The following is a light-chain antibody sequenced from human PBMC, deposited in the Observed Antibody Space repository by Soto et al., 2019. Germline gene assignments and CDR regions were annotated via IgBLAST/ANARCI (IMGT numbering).Light chain of an antibody. V-gene: IGKV3-15*01. J-gene: IGKJ4*01. CDR2: GAS. CDR3: QQFNIWRPPLT. CDR1: QSVSSN. Sequence: IVMPQSPAPLYESPGERATLSCMASQSVSSNLAWYQQKPGQAPRLLIYGASTKATSIPARFSGSGSRTEFHLTISRLQSEDFAVYYFQQFNIWRPPLTFCGGTKVEIK.